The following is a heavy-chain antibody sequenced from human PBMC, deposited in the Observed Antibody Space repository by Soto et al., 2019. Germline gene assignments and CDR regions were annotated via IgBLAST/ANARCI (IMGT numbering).Heavy chain of an antibody. CDR2: IRSKANSYAT. D-gene: IGHD6-19*01. J-gene: IGHJ4*02. V-gene: IGHV3-73*01. CDR1: GFTFSGSA. Sequence: GSLRLSCAASGFTFSGSAMHWVRQASGKGLEWVGRIRSKANSYATAYAASVKRRFTISRDDSKNTAYLQMNSLKTEDTAVYYCTSHDTAVAGTVDYWGQGTLVTVSS. CDR3: TSHDTAVAGTVDY.